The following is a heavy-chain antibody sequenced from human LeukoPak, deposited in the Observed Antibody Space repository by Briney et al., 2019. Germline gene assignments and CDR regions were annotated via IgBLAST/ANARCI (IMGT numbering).Heavy chain of an antibody. V-gene: IGHV1-18*01. D-gene: IGHD3-22*01. CDR3: ARDPTYYDSSGYYYGGSHWYFDL. J-gene: IGHJ2*01. Sequence: ASVKVSCKASGYIFSNYGISWVRQATGQGLEWMGWISGYNGHTNYAQKFQGRVTMTRDTSISTAYMELSRLRSDDTAVYYCARDPTYYDSSGYYYGGSHWYFDLWGRGTLVTVSS. CDR1: GYIFSNYG. CDR2: ISGYNGHT.